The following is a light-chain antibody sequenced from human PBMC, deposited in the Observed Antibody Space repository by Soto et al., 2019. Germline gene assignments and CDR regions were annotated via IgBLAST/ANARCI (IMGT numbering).Light chain of an antibody. CDR1: SSDVGSYNY. CDR2: DVS. CDR3: CSYAGSYTLYV. V-gene: IGLV2-11*01. Sequence: QSVLTQPRSVSGSPGQSVTISCAGTSSDVGSYNYVSWYQQHPGKAPKLMIYDVSKRPSGVPDRFSGSKSGNTASLTISGLQAEDEADYYRCSYAGSYTLYVFGTGTKVTVL. J-gene: IGLJ1*01.